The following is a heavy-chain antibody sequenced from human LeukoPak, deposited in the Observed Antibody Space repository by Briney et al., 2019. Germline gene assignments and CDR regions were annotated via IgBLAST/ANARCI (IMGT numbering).Heavy chain of an antibody. V-gene: IGHV4-39*07. J-gene: IGHJ4*02. D-gene: IGHD6-19*01. CDR3: ARYSSGWYLGYLDY. Sequence: PSETLSLTCTVSGGSISSSSYYWGWIRQPPGKGLEWVGSIYYSGSTNSNPSLKSRVTISVDTSKNQFSLKLSSVTAADTAVYYCARYSSGWYLGYLDYWGQGTLVTVSS. CDR1: GGSISSSSYY. CDR2: IYYSGST.